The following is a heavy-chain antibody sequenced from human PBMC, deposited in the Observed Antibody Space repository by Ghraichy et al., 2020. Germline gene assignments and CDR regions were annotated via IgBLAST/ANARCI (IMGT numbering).Heavy chain of an antibody. CDR2: INPNSGGT. CDR1: GYTFTGYY. J-gene: IGHJ4*02. V-gene: IGHV1-2*06. D-gene: IGHD3-10*01. CDR3: ARVQGVGDYGSGSYGFDY. Sequence: ASVKVSCKASGYTFTGYYMHWVRQAPGQGLKWMGRINPNSGGTNYAQKFQGRVTMTRDTSISTAYMELSRLRSDDTAVYYCARVQGVGDYGSGSYGFDYWGQGTLVTVSS.